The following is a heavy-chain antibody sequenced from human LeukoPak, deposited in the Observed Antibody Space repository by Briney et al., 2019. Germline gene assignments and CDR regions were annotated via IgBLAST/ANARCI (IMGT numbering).Heavy chain of an antibody. V-gene: IGHV4-34*01. CDR3: ASLVRRKYYFDY. CDR1: GGSFSGYY. D-gene: IGHD3-16*01. Sequence: SETLSLTCAVYGGSFSGYYWSWIRQPPGKGLEWIGEINHSGSTNYNPSLKSRATISVDTSKNQFSLKLSSVTAADTAVYYCASLVRRKYYFDYWGQGTLVTVSS. J-gene: IGHJ4*02. CDR2: INHSGST.